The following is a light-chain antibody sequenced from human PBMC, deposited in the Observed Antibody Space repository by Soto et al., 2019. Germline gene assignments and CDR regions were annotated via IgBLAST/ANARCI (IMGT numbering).Light chain of an antibody. CDR3: QQYITYPYA. CDR1: QSTSTW. V-gene: IGKV1-5*03. CDR2: EAS. J-gene: IGKJ1*01. Sequence: DIQMTQSPPTLSASVGDRVTITCRASQSTSTWLAWYQQRPGKTPKLLISEASKLESGVPSRFSGSGSGTEFTLTISSLQPDDFATYYCQQYITYPYAFGQGTKVEIK.